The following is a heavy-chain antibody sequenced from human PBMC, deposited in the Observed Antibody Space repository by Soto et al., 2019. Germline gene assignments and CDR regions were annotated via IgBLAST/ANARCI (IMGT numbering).Heavy chain of an antibody. Sequence: SETLSLTCTVSGGSITNYYWTWIRQPPGKGLEWVGYIYYNGNINYNPSLKSRVTISVDTSKNQFSLKLSSVTAADTAMYYCARTYCSSTTCYDLFDSWGQGTLVTVSS. CDR2: IYYNGNI. J-gene: IGHJ4*02. V-gene: IGHV4-59*01. CDR1: GGSITNYY. CDR3: ARTYCSSTTCYDLFDS. D-gene: IGHD2-2*01.